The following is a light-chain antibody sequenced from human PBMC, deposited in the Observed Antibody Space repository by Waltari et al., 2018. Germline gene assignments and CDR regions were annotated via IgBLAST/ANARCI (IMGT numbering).Light chain of an antibody. V-gene: IGKV3-20*01. CDR1: QSGGRT. CDR2: GAS. J-gene: IGKJ1*01. Sequence: IVLTQSPGTLSLSPGERATLFCRASQSGGRTLAWYQQKTGQAPRLLIYGASNRATGIPDRFSGSGSGTEFSLTISRLDPEDFAVYYCQHYVRLPATFGQGTKVEMK. CDR3: QHYVRLPAT.